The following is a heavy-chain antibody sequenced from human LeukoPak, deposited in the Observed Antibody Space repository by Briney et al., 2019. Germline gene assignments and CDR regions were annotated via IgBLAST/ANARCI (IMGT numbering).Heavy chain of an antibody. D-gene: IGHD3-16*01. V-gene: IGHV5-10-1*01. CDR2: IDPSDSYT. Sequence: GESLKIPCKGSGNSFTAYWISWVRQMPGKGLEWLGRIDPSDSYTNYSPSFQGHVTISIDKSIRTAYLQWSSLKASDTAMYYCARHGLMRWNLTHYDYGEDYFDYWGQGTLVTVSS. CDR3: ARHGLMRWNLTHYDYGEDYFDY. J-gene: IGHJ4*02. CDR1: GNSFTAYW.